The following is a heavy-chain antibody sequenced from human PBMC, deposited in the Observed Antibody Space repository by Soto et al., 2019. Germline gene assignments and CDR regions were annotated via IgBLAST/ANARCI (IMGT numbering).Heavy chain of an antibody. CDR2: TCYRSKWYN. V-gene: IGHV6-1*01. CDR1: GDGSFSISSI. CDR3: VRRIGSSWLDS. Sequence: SLSLTCAASGDGSFSISSISNWIKQSPSRGLEWLGRTCYRSKWYNDYAVSVKSRITINPDTSNNQLSLQLNSVTPDFSADYYCVRRIGSSWLDSWGQGTLVTVSS. D-gene: IGHD6-13*01. J-gene: IGHJ5*01.